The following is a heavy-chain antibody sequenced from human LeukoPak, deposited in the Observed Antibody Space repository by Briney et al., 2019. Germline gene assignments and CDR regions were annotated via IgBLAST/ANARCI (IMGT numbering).Heavy chain of an antibody. J-gene: IGHJ4*02. Sequence: GGSLRLSCAASGFTFSSYSMNWVRQAPGKGLEWVAFIRYDGSNKYYADSVKGRFTISRDNSKNTLYLQMNSLRAEDTAVYYCAKDFYPVAVAGTFDYWGQGTLVTVSS. D-gene: IGHD6-19*01. V-gene: IGHV3-30*02. CDR1: GFTFSSYS. CDR3: AKDFYPVAVAGTFDY. CDR2: IRYDGSNK.